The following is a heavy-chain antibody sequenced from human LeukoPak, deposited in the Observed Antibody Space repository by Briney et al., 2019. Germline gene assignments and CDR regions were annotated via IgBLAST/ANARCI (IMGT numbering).Heavy chain of an antibody. V-gene: IGHV1-69*05. CDR1: GGTFSSYA. Sequence: SVKVSCKASGGTFSSYAITWVRQAPGQGLEWMGGIIPIFGTANYVQKFQGRVTITTDESTSTAYMELSSLRSEDTAVYYCARSPPAPYCSSTSCPEPPTYYYYMDVWGKGTTVTVSS. J-gene: IGHJ6*03. D-gene: IGHD2-2*01. CDR3: ARSPPAPYCSSTSCPEPPTYYYYMDV. CDR2: IIPIFGTA.